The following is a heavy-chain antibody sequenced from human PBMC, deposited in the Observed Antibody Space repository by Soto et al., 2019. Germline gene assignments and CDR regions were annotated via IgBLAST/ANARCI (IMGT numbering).Heavy chain of an antibody. CDR2: LVPMFDIA. CDR3: ARERTGTGAFDI. J-gene: IGHJ3*02. D-gene: IGHD3-9*01. Sequence: SVKVSCKASGGTFTSYTAYWVRQAPGQGLEWVGGLVPMFDIANYAQKFQGRVTITADESTSTAYMELSSLRSEDTAVYYCARERTGTGAFDIWGQGTMVTVSS. CDR1: GGTFTSYT. V-gene: IGHV1-69*13.